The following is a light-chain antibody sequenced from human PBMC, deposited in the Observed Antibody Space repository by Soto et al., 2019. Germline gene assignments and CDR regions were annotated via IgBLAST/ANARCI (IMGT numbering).Light chain of an antibody. Sequence: EIVLTQSPATLSLSPGGGATLSCRASQSIRTYLGWYQQKPGQAPRLLIYDASNRATGIPARFSGSGSGTDFTLTISSLEPEDFAVYYCQQRIDWPLTFGGGTKVEIK. V-gene: IGKV3-11*01. CDR2: DAS. CDR1: QSIRTY. J-gene: IGKJ4*01. CDR3: QQRIDWPLT.